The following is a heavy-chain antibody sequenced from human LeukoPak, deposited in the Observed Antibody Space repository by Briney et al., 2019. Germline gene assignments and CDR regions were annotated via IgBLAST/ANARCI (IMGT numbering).Heavy chain of an antibody. CDR1: GFTLSSYE. D-gene: IGHD2-2*02. J-gene: IGHJ3*02. CDR3: AIDASIPGDKIDI. Sequence: GGSLRLSCAASGFTLSSYEMSWVRQAPGKGLEWVSYISSSGVTMFYADSVKGRFTISRDSAKNSLYLQMDSLRVEDTAVYYCAIDASIPGDKIDIWGQGTMVTVS. V-gene: IGHV3-48*03. CDR2: ISSSGVTM.